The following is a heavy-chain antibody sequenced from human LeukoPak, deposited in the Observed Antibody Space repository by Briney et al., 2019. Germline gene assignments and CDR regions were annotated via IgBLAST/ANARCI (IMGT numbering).Heavy chain of an antibody. CDR1: GFTFNIYG. V-gene: IGHV3-23*01. D-gene: IGHD2/OR15-2a*01. CDR2: ISGGGGST. CDR3: VRPRNRVYDY. Sequence: GGSLRLSCAASGFTFNIYGMSWVRQAPGKGLEWVSAISGGGGSTYYADSVKGRFTVSSDNAKNSLYLQMDSLRVEDTAVYFCVRPRNRVYDYWGQGTLVTVSS. J-gene: IGHJ4*02.